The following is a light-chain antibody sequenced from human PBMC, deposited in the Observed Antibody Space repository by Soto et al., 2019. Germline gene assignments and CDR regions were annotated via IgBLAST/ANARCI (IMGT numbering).Light chain of an antibody. J-gene: IGKJ4*01. Sequence: DIQMTHSPSSLSPSVGDRVTITCRASQSISKYLNWYQHKPGEAPKLLIYGASTLQRGVPSRFSGGESGTDFTLTISSLQPEDFATYYCQQTYTSPLTFGGGTTVE. CDR2: GAS. CDR3: QQTYTSPLT. CDR1: QSISKY. V-gene: IGKV1-39*01.